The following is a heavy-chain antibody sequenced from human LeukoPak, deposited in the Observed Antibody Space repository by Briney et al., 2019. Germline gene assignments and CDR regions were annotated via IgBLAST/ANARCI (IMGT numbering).Heavy chain of an antibody. J-gene: IGHJ4*02. V-gene: IGHV4-59*08. CDR3: ARRGSYELDY. D-gene: IGHD5-12*01. Sequence: PSETLSLTCTVSGGSISSYYWSWIRQPPGKGLEWIGYVYYSGSTNYNPSLKSRVTISVDTSKNQFSLKLSSVTAADTAVYYCARRGSYELDYWGQGTLVTVSS. CDR2: VYYSGST. CDR1: GGSISSYY.